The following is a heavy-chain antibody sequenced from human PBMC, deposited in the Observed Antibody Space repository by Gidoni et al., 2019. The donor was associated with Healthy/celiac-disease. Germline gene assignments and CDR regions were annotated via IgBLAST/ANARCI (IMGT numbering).Heavy chain of an antibody. CDR2: ISSSGSTI. V-gene: IGHV3-11*01. Sequence: QVQLVESGGCLVKPGASLRLPCSASGFPFSHYSLAWIPQVPGKGLEWVSYISSSGSTIYYADSVKGRFTISRDNAKNSLYLQMNSLRAEDTAVYYCARSDVDIVATLFVYYYMDVWGKGTTVTVSS. CDR3: ARSDVDIVATLFVYYYMDV. D-gene: IGHD5-12*01. CDR1: GFPFSHYS. J-gene: IGHJ6*03.